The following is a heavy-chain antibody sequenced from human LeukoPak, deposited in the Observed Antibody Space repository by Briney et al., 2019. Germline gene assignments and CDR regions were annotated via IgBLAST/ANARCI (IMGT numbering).Heavy chain of an antibody. CDR2: IWYGGSNT. CDR3: AKDNSVLAPSQSFDY. V-gene: IGHV3-30*02. CDR1: GFTFSTYG. J-gene: IGHJ4*02. Sequence: GGSLRLSCAASGFTFSTYGMHWVRQAPGKGLEWVAVIWYGGSNTYYADSVKGRFTISRDNSKNTLYLQMNSLRAEDTAVYYCAKDNSVLAPSQSFDYWGQGTLVTVSS.